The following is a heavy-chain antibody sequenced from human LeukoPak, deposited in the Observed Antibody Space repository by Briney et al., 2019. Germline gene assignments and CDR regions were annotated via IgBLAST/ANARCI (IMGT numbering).Heavy chain of an antibody. V-gene: IGHV3-23*01. J-gene: IGHJ4*02. CDR2: ISGSGGST. Sequence: PGGSLRLSCGASGFTFSSYAMSWVRQAPGKGLEWVSAISGSGGSTYYADSVKGRFTISRDNSHNTLYLQMNTLRAEDTAVYYCAKVRTVTTINFDCWGQGTLVTVSS. D-gene: IGHD4-17*01. CDR1: GFTFSSYA. CDR3: AKVRTVTTINFDC.